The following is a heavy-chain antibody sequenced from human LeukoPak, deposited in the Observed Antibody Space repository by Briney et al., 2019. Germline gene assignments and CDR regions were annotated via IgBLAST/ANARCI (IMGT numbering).Heavy chain of an antibody. CDR2: ISSSGSTI. Sequence: GGSLRLSCAASGFTFSSYEMNWVRQAPGKGLEWVSYISSSGSTIYYADSVKGRFTISRDNAKNSLYLQMNSLRAEDTAVYYCAREHDYGDLYFDYWGQGTMVTVSS. CDR3: AREHDYGDLYFDY. CDR1: GFTFSSYE. D-gene: IGHD4-17*01. V-gene: IGHV3-48*03. J-gene: IGHJ4*02.